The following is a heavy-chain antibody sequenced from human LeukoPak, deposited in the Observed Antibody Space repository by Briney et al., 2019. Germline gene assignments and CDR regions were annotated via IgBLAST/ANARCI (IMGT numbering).Heavy chain of an antibody. CDR2: IRSKANSYAT. V-gene: IGHV3-73*01. J-gene: IGHJ4*02. CDR1: GFTFSGPA. Sequence: GGSLRLSCAASGFTFSGPAMHWVRQASGKGREGVGRIRSKANSYATAYAASVKGRFTISRDDSKNTAYLQMNSLKTEDTAVYYCTRVVPAAVGSFDYWGQGTLVTVSS. D-gene: IGHD2-2*01. CDR3: TRVVPAAVGSFDY.